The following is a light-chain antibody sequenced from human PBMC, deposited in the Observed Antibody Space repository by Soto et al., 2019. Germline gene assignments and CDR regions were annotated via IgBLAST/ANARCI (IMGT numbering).Light chain of an antibody. J-gene: IGKJ2*03. Sequence: IQMTQSPLFLSASIGDRVTITCQASQDITNYLNWYQQKPGKAPKLLIYDASMLERGVPSRFSGGGSGTHFTFTVSSLQPEDMATFDCQQYDSFQYSFGQGTKLEIK. CDR1: QDITNY. V-gene: IGKV1-33*01. CDR3: QQYDSFQYS. CDR2: DAS.